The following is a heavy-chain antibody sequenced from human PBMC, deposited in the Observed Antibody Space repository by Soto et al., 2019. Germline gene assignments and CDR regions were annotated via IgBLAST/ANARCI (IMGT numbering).Heavy chain of an antibody. Sequence: QITLKESGPTLVKATQTLTLTCSFSGFSLSTSGVGVGWIRQPPGKALEWLALIYWDDDKRYSPSLKSRLTITKDTSKNQVVLTMTNIDPVDTATYYCAHSRIGESLVGALDYWGQGTLVTVSS. CDR1: GFSLSTSGVG. CDR2: IYWDDDK. V-gene: IGHV2-5*02. D-gene: IGHD1-26*01. CDR3: AHSRIGESLVGALDY. J-gene: IGHJ4*02.